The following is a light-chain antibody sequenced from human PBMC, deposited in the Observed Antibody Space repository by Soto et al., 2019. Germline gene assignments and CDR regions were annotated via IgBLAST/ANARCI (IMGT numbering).Light chain of an antibody. CDR1: QSISSW. J-gene: IGKJ1*01. CDR2: DAS. CDR3: QQYNTYPWT. Sequence: DIQMTQSPATLSASVGDRVTITCRASQSISSWLAWYQQKPGKVPKLLIDDASSSESGVPSRFSGSRSGTEFTLTISSLQPDDFATYYCQQYNTYPWTFGQGTKVEIK. V-gene: IGKV1-5*01.